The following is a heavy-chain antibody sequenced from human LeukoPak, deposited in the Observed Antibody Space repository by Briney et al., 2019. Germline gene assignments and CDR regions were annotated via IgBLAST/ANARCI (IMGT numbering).Heavy chain of an antibody. V-gene: IGHV3-73*01. D-gene: IGHD2-15*01. CDR1: GFVFSGSV. J-gene: IGHJ6*04. CDR3: TSLGRYCSGDSCYDYYYGVDV. CDR2: IRAKVNNYAT. Sequence: GGSLRLSCAASGFVFSGSVMHWVRQASGKGLEWVGRIRAKVNNYATTYAASVKGRFTISRDDSKNKVYLQMNSLKTEDTAVYYCTSLGRYCSGDSCYDYYYGVDVWGKGTTVTVSS.